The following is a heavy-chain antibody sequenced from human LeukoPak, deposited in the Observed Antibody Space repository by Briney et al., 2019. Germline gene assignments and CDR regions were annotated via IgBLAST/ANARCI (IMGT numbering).Heavy chain of an antibody. D-gene: IGHD3-22*01. V-gene: IGHV3-11*01. Sequence: GGSLRLSCAASGFTFSDYYMSWIRQAPGKGLEWVSYISSSGSTIYYADSVKGRFTISRDNAKNSLYLQMNSLGAEDTAVYYCQTDDSSGYYLSRDAFDIWGQGTMVTVSS. CDR1: GFTFSDYY. J-gene: IGHJ3*02. CDR3: QTDDSSGYYLSRDAFDI. CDR2: ISSSGSTI.